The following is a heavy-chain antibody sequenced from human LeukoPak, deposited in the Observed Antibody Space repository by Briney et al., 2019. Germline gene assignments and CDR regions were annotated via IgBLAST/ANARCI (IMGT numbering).Heavy chain of an antibody. D-gene: IGHD3-10*01. CDR2: ISGSGGST. Sequence: GGSLRLSCAASGFSFSTYAMSWVRQAPGKGLEWVSAISGSGGSTYYADSVKGRFTTSRDNSKNTLYLQMNSLRAEDTAVYYCAKGVWFGELFPAYFDYWGQGTLVTVSS. J-gene: IGHJ4*02. CDR1: GFSFSTYA. V-gene: IGHV3-23*01. CDR3: AKGVWFGELFPAYFDY.